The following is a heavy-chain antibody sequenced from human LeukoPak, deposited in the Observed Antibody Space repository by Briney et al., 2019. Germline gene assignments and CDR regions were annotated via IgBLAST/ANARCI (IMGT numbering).Heavy chain of an antibody. V-gene: IGHV3-48*04. CDR3: ARARDLGLLWFGELSGDFDY. CDR2: ISSSSSII. D-gene: IGHD3-10*01. CDR1: GFTFSTYS. Sequence: PGGSLRLSCAASGFTFSTYSMNWVRQAPGKGLEWVSYISSSSSIIYYADSVKGRFTISRDNAKNSLYLQMNSLRAEDTAVYYCARARDLGLLWFGELSGDFDYWGQGTLVTVSS. J-gene: IGHJ4*02.